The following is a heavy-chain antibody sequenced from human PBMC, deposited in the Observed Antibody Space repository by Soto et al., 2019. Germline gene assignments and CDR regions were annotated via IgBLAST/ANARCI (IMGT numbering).Heavy chain of an antibody. CDR1: GFTFSSYG. J-gene: IGHJ6*02. CDR2: IKPDGTIT. D-gene: IGHD5-18*01. CDR3: ARGIRNYYGTDV. Sequence: EVQLVESGGGLVQPGGSLRLSCEASGFTFSSYGMNWARQAPGKGQVWVSRIKPDGTITNYADSGRGRVTISRDDAENTVYLQMNSLSDEDTAVYYCARGIRNYYGTDVWGQGTTVSVSS. V-gene: IGHV3-74*01.